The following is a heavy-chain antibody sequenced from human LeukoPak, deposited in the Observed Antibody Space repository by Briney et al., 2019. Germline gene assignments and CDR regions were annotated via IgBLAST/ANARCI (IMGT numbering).Heavy chain of an antibody. Sequence: SETLSLTCTVSGGFITAYYWSWIRQPPGKGLEWIGYVYYSGSTEYNPSLRSRVTISLDMSKHQFSLNLTSVTAADTAVYYCASNTGTVFDYWGQGALVTVSS. CDR2: VYYSGST. CDR3: ASNTGTVFDY. CDR1: GGFITAYY. J-gene: IGHJ4*02. D-gene: IGHD7-27*01. V-gene: IGHV4-59*01.